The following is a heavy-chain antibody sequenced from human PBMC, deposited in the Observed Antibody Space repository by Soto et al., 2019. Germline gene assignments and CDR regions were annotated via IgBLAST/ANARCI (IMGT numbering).Heavy chain of an antibody. CDR1: GFTFSSYA. CDR2: ISGSGGST. D-gene: IGHD6-19*01. CDR3: AKDSRSSGWNYYFDY. Sequence: GGSLRLSCAASGFTFSSYAMSWVRQAPGKGLEWVSAISGSGGSTYYADSVKGRFTISRDNSKNTLYLQMNSLRAEDTAVYYCAKDSRSSGWNYYFDYWGQGTLVTVSS. J-gene: IGHJ4*02. V-gene: IGHV3-23*01.